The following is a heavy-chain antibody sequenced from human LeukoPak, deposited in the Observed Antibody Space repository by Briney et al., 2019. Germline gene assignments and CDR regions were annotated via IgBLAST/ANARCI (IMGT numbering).Heavy chain of an antibody. Sequence: GASVKVSCTASGYTFTSYGISWVRQAPGQGLEWMGWISAYNGNTNYAQKLQGRVTMTTDTSTSTAYMELRSLRSDDTAVYYCARDGIGYDFWSGYYPKYYFDYWGQGTLVTVSS. CDR2: ISAYNGNT. CDR1: GYTFTSYG. D-gene: IGHD3-3*01. V-gene: IGHV1-18*01. CDR3: ARDGIGYDFWSGYYPKYYFDY. J-gene: IGHJ4*02.